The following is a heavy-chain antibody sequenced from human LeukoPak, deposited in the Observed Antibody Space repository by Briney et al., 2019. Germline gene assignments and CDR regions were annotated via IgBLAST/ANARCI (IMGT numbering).Heavy chain of an antibody. CDR3: AKDFSYDFWSGLGN. D-gene: IGHD3-3*01. CDR1: GFPFSSYG. Sequence: PGRSLRLSCAVSGFPFSSYGMHWVRQAPGKGLELMGVISYDGTNNYYADSVKGRFTISSDNSNHTLFPQMNSLGADDTADYYFAKDFSYDFWSGLGNWGEGALVTVSS. V-gene: IGHV3-30*18. CDR2: ISYDGTNN. J-gene: IGHJ4*02.